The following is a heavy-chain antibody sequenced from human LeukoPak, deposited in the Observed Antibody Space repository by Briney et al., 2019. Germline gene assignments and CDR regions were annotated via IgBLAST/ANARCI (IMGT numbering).Heavy chain of an antibody. CDR3: ARGVEQMAANTLAY. J-gene: IGHJ4*02. V-gene: IGHV3-53*01. Sequence: GGSLRLSCAASGFTVITNDMTWVRQAPGKGLEWVSVLYSDGNTKYADSVQGRFTISRDNSKNTPYIEMNSLSPADTAVYYCARGVEQMAANTLAYWGQGNLVTVSS. CDR2: LYSDGNT. D-gene: IGHD1/OR15-1a*01. CDR1: GFTVITND.